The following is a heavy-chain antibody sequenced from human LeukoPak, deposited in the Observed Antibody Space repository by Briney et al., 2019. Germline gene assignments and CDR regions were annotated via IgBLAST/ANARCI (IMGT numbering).Heavy chain of an antibody. D-gene: IGHD2-21*01. CDR2: IYYSGST. V-gene: IGHV4-61*01. CDR1: GGSVSSGSYY. J-gene: IGHJ5*02. CDR3: ERVVLSHLFRP. Sequence: SETLSLTCAVSGGSVSSGSYYWSWIRPPPGKGPEWVGYIYYSGSTNSNPSLRSRVTISVDTTKNQFSLKLSSVTAADTAVYYCERVVLSHLFRPWGQGTGVSVS.